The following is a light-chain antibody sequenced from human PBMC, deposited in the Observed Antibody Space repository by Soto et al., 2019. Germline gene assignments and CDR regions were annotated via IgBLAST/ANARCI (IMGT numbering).Light chain of an antibody. CDR1: KTISTW. J-gene: IGKJ2*01. CDR3: QHYNSYPYT. Sequence: DIQMTQSPSTLSASVGDTVTITCRASKTISTWLAWYKQKPGQAPKLLIYDVSKFEGGVPSRFSGSASETEFTLTISSLQPDDIAVYYCQHYNSYPYTFGQGTKLEIK. CDR2: DVS. V-gene: IGKV1-5*01.